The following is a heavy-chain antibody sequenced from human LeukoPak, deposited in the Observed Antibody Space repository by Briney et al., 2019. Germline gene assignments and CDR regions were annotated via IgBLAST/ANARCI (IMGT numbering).Heavy chain of an antibody. CDR1: GYTFTSYD. CDR2: MNPNSGNT. CDR3: ARDPTYYYDSSGLNDAFDI. D-gene: IGHD3-22*01. V-gene: IGHV1-8*03. Sequence: GASVKVSCKASGYTFTSYDINWVRQATGQGLEWMGWMNPNSGNTGYAQKFQGRVTITRNTSISTAYMELSSLRSEDTAVYYCARDPTYYYDSSGLNDAFDIWGQGTMVTVSS. J-gene: IGHJ3*02.